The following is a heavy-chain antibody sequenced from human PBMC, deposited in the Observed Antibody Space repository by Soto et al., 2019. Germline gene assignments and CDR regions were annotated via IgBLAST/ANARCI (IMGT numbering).Heavy chain of an antibody. J-gene: IGHJ4*02. CDR3: GRGGSDSPMAPGY. V-gene: IGHV3-74*01. CDR2: INSDGSST. Sequence: GGSLRLSCAVSGSTFSNDWMHWVRQAPGKGLVWVSHINSDGSSTNYADFVKGRFTIARDNAKNTLYLQMNSLRAEDTAVFYCGRGGSDSPMAPGYWGQGTLVTVSS. CDR1: GSTFSNDW. D-gene: IGHD5-18*01.